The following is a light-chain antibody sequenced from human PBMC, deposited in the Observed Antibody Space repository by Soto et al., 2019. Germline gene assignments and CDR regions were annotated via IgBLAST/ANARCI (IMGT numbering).Light chain of an antibody. V-gene: IGKV3-15*01. CDR1: QSVGSR. CDR3: QQYNDWPRT. CDR2: GAS. J-gene: IGKJ1*01. Sequence: ETVMTQSPATLSVSPGERATLSCRASQSVGSRLAWYQRKPGQAPRLLTYGASTRATGIPARFSGSGSGTEFTLTISSLQSEDFAAYYCQQYNDWPRTFGQGTKV.